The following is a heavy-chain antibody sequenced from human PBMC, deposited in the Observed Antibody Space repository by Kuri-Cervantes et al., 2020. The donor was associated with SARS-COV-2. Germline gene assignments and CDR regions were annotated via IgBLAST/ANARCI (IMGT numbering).Heavy chain of an antibody. D-gene: IGHD2-21*01. CDR1: GVTFSSYG. CDR2: IWYDGSNK. J-gene: IGHJ4*02. Sequence: GESLKISCAASGVTFSSYGMHWVRQAPGKGLEWVAVIWYDGSNKYYADSVKGRFTISRDNSKNTLYLQMKSLRDEDTAIYYCAKDRAGVHDFWGQGTLATVSS. V-gene: IGHV3-30*02. CDR3: AKDRAGVHDF.